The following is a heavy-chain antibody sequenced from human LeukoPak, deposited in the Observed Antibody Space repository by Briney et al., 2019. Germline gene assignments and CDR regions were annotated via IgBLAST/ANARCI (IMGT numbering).Heavy chain of an antibody. J-gene: IGHJ4*02. CDR3: ARDYLPDYDSSDESDY. CDR2: IYYSGST. V-gene: IGHV4-61*08. CDR1: GGSINSGGYY. Sequence: PSETLSLTCTVSGGSINSGGYYWSWIRQPPGKGLEWIGYIYYSGSTNYNPSLKSRVTISVDTSKNQLSLKLSSVTAADTAVYYCARDYLPDYDSSDESDYWGQGTLVTVSS. D-gene: IGHD3-22*01.